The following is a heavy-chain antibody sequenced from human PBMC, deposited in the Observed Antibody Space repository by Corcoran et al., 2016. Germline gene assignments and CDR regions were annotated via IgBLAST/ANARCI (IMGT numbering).Heavy chain of an antibody. Sequence: QVQLQESGPGLVKPSETLSLTCTVSGGSISSYYWSWIRQPAGKGLEWIGRIYTSGSTNYNPSLKSRVTMSVDTSKNQFSLKLSSVTAADTAVYYCARDRDYGGILYWYFDLWGRGTLVTVSS. CDR1: GGSISSYY. CDR2: IYTSGST. J-gene: IGHJ2*01. CDR3: ARDRDYGGILYWYFDL. D-gene: IGHD4-17*01. V-gene: IGHV4-4*07.